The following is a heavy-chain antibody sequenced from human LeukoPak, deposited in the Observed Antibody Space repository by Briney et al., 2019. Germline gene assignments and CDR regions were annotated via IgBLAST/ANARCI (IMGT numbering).Heavy chain of an antibody. V-gene: IGHV1-18*01. Sequence: ASVKVSCKASGYTFTSYGISWVRQAPGQGLEWMGWISAYNGNTNYAQKLQGRVTMTTDTSTSTAYMELRSLRSDDTAVYYCAREVREYYYGSGSYYNYWGQGTLVAVPS. CDR3: AREVREYYYGSGSYYNY. CDR1: GYTFTSYG. D-gene: IGHD3-10*01. CDR2: ISAYNGNT. J-gene: IGHJ4*02.